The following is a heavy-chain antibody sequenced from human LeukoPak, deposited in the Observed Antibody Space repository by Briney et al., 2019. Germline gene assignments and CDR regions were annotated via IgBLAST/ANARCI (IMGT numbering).Heavy chain of an antibody. D-gene: IGHD3-22*01. Sequence: SETLSLTCTVSGGSISSSNYYWGWIRQPPGKGLEWIGNIYYSGSSYYNPSLKSRVTISVDTSKNQFSLKLSSVTAADTAVYYCARRTFRHTMTKTFNFDYWGQGTLVTVSS. CDR2: IYYSGSS. CDR1: GGSISSSNYY. V-gene: IGHV4-39*07. CDR3: ARRTFRHTMTKTFNFDY. J-gene: IGHJ4*02.